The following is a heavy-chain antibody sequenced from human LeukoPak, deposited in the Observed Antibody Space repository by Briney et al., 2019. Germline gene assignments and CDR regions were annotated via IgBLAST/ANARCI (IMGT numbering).Heavy chain of an antibody. J-gene: IGHJ4*02. CDR1: GGSISSYY. D-gene: IGHD3-22*01. Sequence: SETLSLTCTVSGGSISSYYWSWIRQPPGKGLEWIGEINHSGSTNYNPSLKSRVTISVDTSKNQFSLKLSSVTAADTAVYYCARPPRRYYYDSSGYYDYWGQGTLVTVSS. CDR3: ARPPRRYYYDSSGYYDY. CDR2: INHSGST. V-gene: IGHV4-34*01.